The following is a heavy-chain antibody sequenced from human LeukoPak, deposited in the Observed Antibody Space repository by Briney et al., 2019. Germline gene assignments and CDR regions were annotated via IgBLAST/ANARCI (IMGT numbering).Heavy chain of an antibody. CDR3: AKDRSGSYSQGLDY. CDR2: ISYDGSNK. CDR1: GFTFSNYG. V-gene: IGHV3-30*19. J-gene: IGHJ4*02. D-gene: IGHD1-26*01. Sequence: GGSLRLSCAASGFTFSNYGIHWVRQAPGKGLEWVAVISYDGSNKYYADSVKGRFTISRDNSKNTLYLQMNSLRAEDTAVYYCAKDRSGSYSQGLDYWGQGTLVTVSS.